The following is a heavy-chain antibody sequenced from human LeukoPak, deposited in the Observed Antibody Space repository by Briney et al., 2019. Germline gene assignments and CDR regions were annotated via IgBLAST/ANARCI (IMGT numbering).Heavy chain of an antibody. CDR1: GFSISSYW. Sequence: GGSLRLSCAASGFSISSYWMSWVRQAPGKGLEWVSTISGSGGTTYYADSVKGRFTISRDNSKNTLYLQMNSLRAEDTAVYYCAKDGSYDILTGYYLADYWGQGTLVTVSS. CDR2: ISGSGGTT. J-gene: IGHJ4*02. D-gene: IGHD3-9*01. V-gene: IGHV3-23*01. CDR3: AKDGSYDILTGYYLADY.